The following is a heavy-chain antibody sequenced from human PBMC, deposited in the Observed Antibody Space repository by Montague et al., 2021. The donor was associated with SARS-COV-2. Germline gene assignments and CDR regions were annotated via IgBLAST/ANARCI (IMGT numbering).Heavy chain of an antibody. Sequence: LRLSCAASGFTVSSNSMSWARQAPGKGLEWVSVIYSGGSTYYADSVKGRFTISRHNSKNTLYLQMNSLRAEDTAVYYCARDHGSGWFTFDYWGQGTLVTVSS. J-gene: IGHJ4*02. V-gene: IGHV3-53*04. D-gene: IGHD6-19*01. CDR2: IYSGGST. CDR3: ARDHGSGWFTFDY. CDR1: GFTVSSNS.